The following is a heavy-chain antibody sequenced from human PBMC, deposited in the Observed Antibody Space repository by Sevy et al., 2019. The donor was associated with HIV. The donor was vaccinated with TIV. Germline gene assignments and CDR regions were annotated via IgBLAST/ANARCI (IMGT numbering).Heavy chain of an antibody. CDR2: VGSGGST. D-gene: IGHD6-6*01. CDR1: GFTFSNYA. V-gene: IGHV3-23*01. J-gene: IGHJ6*02. Sequence: GGSLRLSCAASGFTFSNYAMSWVRQAPGKGLEWVSGVGSGGSTYYADSLKGRLTISSDNSNNTLYLQMNSLRAEDTAVYYCAKGGGIAARLPYYYGMDVWGQGTTVTISS. CDR3: AKGGGIAARLPYYYGMDV.